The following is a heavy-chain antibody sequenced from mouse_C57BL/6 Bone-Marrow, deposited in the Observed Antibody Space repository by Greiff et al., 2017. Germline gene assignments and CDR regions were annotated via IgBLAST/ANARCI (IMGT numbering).Heavy chain of an antibody. D-gene: IGHD2-3*01. Sequence: LQPGAELVKPGASVKLSCKASGYTFTSYWMHWVKQRPGQGLEWIGMIHPNSGSTNYNEKFKSKATLTVDKSSSTAYMQLSSLTSEDSAVYYCANPGGYYEGVDWYFDVWGTGTTVTVSS. J-gene: IGHJ1*03. CDR2: IHPNSGST. V-gene: IGHV1-64*01. CDR1: GYTFTSYW. CDR3: ANPGGYYEGVDWYFDV.